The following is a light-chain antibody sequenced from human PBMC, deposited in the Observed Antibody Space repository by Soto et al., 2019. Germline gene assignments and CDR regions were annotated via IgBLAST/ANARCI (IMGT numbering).Light chain of an antibody. CDR1: QSVSSSY. CDR2: GAS. V-gene: IGKV3-20*01. J-gene: IGKJ1*01. CDR3: QQYGSSPWA. Sequence: PGERATLSCRASQSVSSSYLAWYQQKPGQAPRLLIYGASSRATGIPDRFSGSGSGTDFTLTISRLEPEDFAVYYCQQYGSSPWAFGQGTKVEIK.